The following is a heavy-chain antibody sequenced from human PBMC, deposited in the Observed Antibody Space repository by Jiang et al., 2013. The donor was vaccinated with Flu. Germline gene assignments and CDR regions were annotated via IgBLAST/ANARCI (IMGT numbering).Heavy chain of an antibody. CDR2: INTYNGNT. CDR1: GYTFNSYG. CDR3: ARERSYYAYADV. V-gene: IGHV1-18*01. Sequence: SGAEVKKPGASVKVSCKPSGYTFNSYGIVWVRQAPGQGLEWMGWINTYNGNTNYAQKLQGRVIMTTDTSTSTAYMELGSLRSDDTAVYYCARERSYYAYADVWGQGTTVTVSS. D-gene: IGHD1-26*01. J-gene: IGHJ6*02.